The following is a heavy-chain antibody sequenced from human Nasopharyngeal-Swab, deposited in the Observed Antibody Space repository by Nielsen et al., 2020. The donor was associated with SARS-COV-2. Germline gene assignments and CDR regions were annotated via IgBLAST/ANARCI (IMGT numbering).Heavy chain of an antibody. CDR1: GFTFSSYW. Sequence: GESLKISCAASGFTFSSYWMSWVRQAPGKGLEWVANIKQDGSEKYYVDSVKGRFTISRDNAKNSLYLQMNSLRAEDTAVYYCARDTMVRGVIKLVYYYYSMDVWGQGTTVTVSS. V-gene: IGHV3-7*01. J-gene: IGHJ6*02. CDR2: IKQDGSEK. CDR3: ARDTMVRGVIKLVYYYYSMDV. D-gene: IGHD3-10*01.